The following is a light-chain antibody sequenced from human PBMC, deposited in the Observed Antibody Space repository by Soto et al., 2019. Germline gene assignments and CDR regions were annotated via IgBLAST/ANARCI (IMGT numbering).Light chain of an antibody. Sequence: QSALTQPPSASGSPGQSVAISCTGTTSDIGGYDYVSWYQQHPGKAPKLMIYEVNKRPSGVPDRFSGSKSGNTASLTVSGLQAEDEADYSCSSHGGNSPNVFGTGTKATAL. J-gene: IGLJ1*01. CDR1: TSDIGGYDY. CDR2: EVN. CDR3: SSHGGNSPNV. V-gene: IGLV2-8*01.